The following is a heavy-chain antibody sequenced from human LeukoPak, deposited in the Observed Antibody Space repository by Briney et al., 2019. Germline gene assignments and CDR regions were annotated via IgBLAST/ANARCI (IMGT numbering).Heavy chain of an antibody. CDR2: IKQDGSEK. CDR1: GFTFSSYW. V-gene: IGHV3-7*01. J-gene: IGHJ5*02. D-gene: IGHD2-2*03. CDR3: ARDLLDIVVVPAATWWFDP. Sequence: GGPLRLSCAASGFTFSSYWMSWVRQAPGKGLEWVANIKQDGSEKYYVDSVKGRFTISRDNAKNSLYLQMNSLRAEDTAVYYCARDLLDIVVVPAATWWFDPWGQGTLVTVSS.